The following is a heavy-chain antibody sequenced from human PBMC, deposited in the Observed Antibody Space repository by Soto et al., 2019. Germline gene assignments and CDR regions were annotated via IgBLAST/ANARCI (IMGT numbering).Heavy chain of an antibody. D-gene: IGHD4-17*01. CDR3: ARHPTVTEYYFDY. CDR1: GVSISSYY. CDR2: IYYSGST. J-gene: IGHJ4*02. V-gene: IGHV4-59*08. Sequence: SETLSLTCTVSGVSISSYYWSWIRQPPGKGLEWIGYIYYSGSTNYSPSLKSRVTISVDTSKNQFSLKLSSVTAADTAVYYCARHPTVTEYYFDYWGQGTLVTVSS.